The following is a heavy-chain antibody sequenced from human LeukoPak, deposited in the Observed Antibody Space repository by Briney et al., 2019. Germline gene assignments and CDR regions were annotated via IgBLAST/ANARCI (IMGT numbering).Heavy chain of an antibody. CDR1: GDSISGFY. J-gene: IGHJ5*01. CDR2: THYSGTT. CDR3: VLAPNSNWFDF. V-gene: IGHV4-59*12. D-gene: IGHD2-8*01. Sequence: SETLSLTCSVSGDSISGFYWNWIRQSPEKGLEWIAVTHYSGTTNYNPSLKNRVTISIDTSRQQFFLKLSSVTAADTAVYYCVLAPNSNWFDFWGQGTRVTVSS.